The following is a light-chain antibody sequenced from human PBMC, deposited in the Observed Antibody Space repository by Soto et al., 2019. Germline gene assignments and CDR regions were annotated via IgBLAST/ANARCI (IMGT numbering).Light chain of an antibody. V-gene: IGLV1-40*01. Sequence: QSELTQPPSVSGAPGQRVTISCTGSSSNIGAGKDVHWYQQLPGTAPKLLIYITTNRPSGVPDRFSGSKSGTSASLAITGLQAEDEADYYCQSYDSSLTSYVFGSGTKLTVL. CDR1: SSNIGAGKD. CDR3: QSYDSSLTSYV. CDR2: ITT. J-gene: IGLJ1*01.